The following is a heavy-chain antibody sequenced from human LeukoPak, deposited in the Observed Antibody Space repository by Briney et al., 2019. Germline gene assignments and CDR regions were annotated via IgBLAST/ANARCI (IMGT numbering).Heavy chain of an antibody. CDR3: ARDHEDTAVVAYFDH. J-gene: IGHJ4*02. CDR1: GGAVSSSA. V-gene: IGHV1-69*04. Sequence: SVKVSCKASGGAVSSSAISWVRQAPGQGLEWMGRIIPMFDIANYAQKFQGRVTITADKSTNTAYMELSSLSSEDTAVYYCARDHEDTAVVAYFDHWGQGTLVTVSS. D-gene: IGHD5-18*01. CDR2: IIPMFDIA.